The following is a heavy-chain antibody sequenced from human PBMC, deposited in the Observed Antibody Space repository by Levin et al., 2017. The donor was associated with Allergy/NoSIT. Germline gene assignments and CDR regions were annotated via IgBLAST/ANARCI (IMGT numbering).Heavy chain of an antibody. CDR1: GYTFTGYY. V-gene: IGHV1-2*06. CDR2: INPNSGGT. J-gene: IGHJ4*02. D-gene: IGHD6-13*01. Sequence: ASVKVSCKASGYTFTGYYMHWVRQAPGQGLERVGRINPNSGGTNYAQKFQGRVTMTRDTSISTAYMELSRLRSDDTAVYYCARVGSSWAIDYWGQGTLVTVSS. CDR3: ARVGSSWAIDY.